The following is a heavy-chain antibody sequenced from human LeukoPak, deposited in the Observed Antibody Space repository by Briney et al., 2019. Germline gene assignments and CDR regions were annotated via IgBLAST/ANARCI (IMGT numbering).Heavy chain of an antibody. Sequence: GGSLRLSCAASGFTFSSYGMHWVRQAPGKGLEWVAVIWYDGSNKYYADSVKGRFTISRDNSKNTLYLQMNSLRAEDTAVYYCARGSVHYDFWSGLYFDYWGQGTLVTVSS. J-gene: IGHJ4*02. V-gene: IGHV3-33*01. D-gene: IGHD3-3*01. CDR1: GFTFSSYG. CDR2: IWYDGSNK. CDR3: ARGSVHYDFWSGLYFDY.